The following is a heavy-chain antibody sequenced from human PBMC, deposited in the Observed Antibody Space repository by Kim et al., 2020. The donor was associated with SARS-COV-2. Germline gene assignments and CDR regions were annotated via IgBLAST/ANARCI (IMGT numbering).Heavy chain of an antibody. CDR3: ARKGVSVSSPLNLGALDV. Sequence: GGSLRLSCAASGFTFNGIGMHWVRQAPGKGLEWMAFISYDGHDKLYADSVRGRLTVSRDNSKNTLYLQMNSLRAEDTAVYYCARKGVSVSSPLNLGALDVWGQGTMVTVSS. CDR1: GFTFNGIG. J-gene: IGHJ3*01. CDR2: ISYDGHDK. D-gene: IGHD3-10*01. V-gene: IGHV3-30*03.